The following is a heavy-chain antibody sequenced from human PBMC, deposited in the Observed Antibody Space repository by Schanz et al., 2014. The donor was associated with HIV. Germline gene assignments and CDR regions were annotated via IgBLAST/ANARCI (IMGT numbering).Heavy chain of an antibody. J-gene: IGHJ4*02. CDR3: ATAAVTDYSDN. D-gene: IGHD4-17*01. Sequence: QVQLVESGGGVVQPGRSLRLSCAASGFTFSSYAMHWVRQAPGKGLEWVAVISYDGSNKYYADSVKGRFTISRDNSKNTLYLQMNSLRAEDTAVYYCATAAVTDYSDNWGQGTLVTVSS. CDR1: GFTFSSYA. CDR2: ISYDGSNK. V-gene: IGHV3-30-3*01.